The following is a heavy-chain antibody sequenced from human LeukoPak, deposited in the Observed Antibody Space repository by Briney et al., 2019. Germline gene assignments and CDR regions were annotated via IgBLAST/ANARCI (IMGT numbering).Heavy chain of an antibody. J-gene: IGHJ6*02. CDR1: GYTFTDYY. CDR3: ASLGATTLSYYGMDV. Sequence: ASVKVSCKASGYTFTDYYIHWVRQAAGHGLEWMGWINPTNGGTYYAQNFQARVTMTRDTSITTGYMELSRLRSDDTAVYYCASLGATTLSYYGMDVWGQGTTVIVSS. CDR2: INPTNGGT. V-gene: IGHV1-2*02. D-gene: IGHD1-26*01.